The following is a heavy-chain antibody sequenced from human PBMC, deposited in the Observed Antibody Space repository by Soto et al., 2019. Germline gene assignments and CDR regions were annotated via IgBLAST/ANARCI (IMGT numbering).Heavy chain of an antibody. CDR3: ARDPGTVGSTDAFDI. D-gene: IGHD1-26*01. CDR2: IGRSGSPI. J-gene: IGHJ3*02. Sequence: PGGSLRLSCAAHGFVSTNYEMNWIRQAPGKGLEWVSYIGRSGSPIYYTDFVKGRFTISRDSAKNSLFLQMDSLRAEDTALYYCARDPGTVGSTDAFDIWGQGTMVTVS. CDR1: GFVSTNYE. V-gene: IGHV3-48*03.